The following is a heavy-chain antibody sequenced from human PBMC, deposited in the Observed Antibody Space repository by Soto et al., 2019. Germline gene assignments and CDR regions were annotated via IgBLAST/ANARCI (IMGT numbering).Heavy chain of an antibody. J-gene: IGHJ3*02. CDR2: INHNSGDT. V-gene: IGHV1-2*02. D-gene: IGHD3-22*01. CDR3: ARGCYYDSGYWAAFDI. Sequence: ASVQVSCKASGYTFTGYYMHWVRQAPGQGLEWMGWINHNSGDTNYAQKFQGRVIMTRDTSISTAYMELSGLRCDDTAVYYCARGCYYDSGYWAAFDIWGQGTMVTVSS. CDR1: GYTFTGYY.